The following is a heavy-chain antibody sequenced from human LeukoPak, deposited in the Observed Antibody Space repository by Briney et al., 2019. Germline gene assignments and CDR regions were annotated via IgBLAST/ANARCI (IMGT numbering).Heavy chain of an antibody. D-gene: IGHD2-2*01. V-gene: IGHV3-30*14. CDR2: ISYDGSNK. CDR3: ARFQVVPTPYYYYYGMDV. Sequence: GRSLRLSCAASGFTFSSYAMHWVRQAPGKGLEWVAVISYDGSNKYYADSVKGRFTISRDNSKNTLYLQMNSLRAEDTAVYYCARFQVVPTPYYYYYGMDVWGQGTTVTVSS. J-gene: IGHJ6*02. CDR1: GFTFSSYA.